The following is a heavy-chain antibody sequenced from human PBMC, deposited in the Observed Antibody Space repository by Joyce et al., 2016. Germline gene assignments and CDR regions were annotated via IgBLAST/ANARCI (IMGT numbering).Heavy chain of an antibody. D-gene: IGHD6-25*01. Sequence: QVQLVESGGGVVQPGRSLRLSCSASGLTLSNYGVHWVRQGTGKGMEWVAVISYDGIYKYDADSVKGRFTISRDNSKNTVFLEMNSLRTEDTAVYYCAKILTATYSSGWFLDYWGQGTLVTVSS. V-gene: IGHV3-30*18. J-gene: IGHJ4*02. CDR3: AKILTATYSSGWFLDY. CDR1: GLTLSNYG. CDR2: ISYDGIYK.